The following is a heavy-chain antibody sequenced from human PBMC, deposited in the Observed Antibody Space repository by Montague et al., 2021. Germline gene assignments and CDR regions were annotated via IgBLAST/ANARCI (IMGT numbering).Heavy chain of an antibody. D-gene: IGHD2-15*01. CDR1: GDSVSSNRAT. CDR3: ARGGGGATATPFDS. CDR2: TYYRSKWYN. V-gene: IGHV6-1*01. J-gene: IGHJ4*02. Sequence: CAISGDSVSSNRATWNWIRQSPSRGLEWLGRTYYRSKWYNENAVSVKSRVTVIADTSKNQLSLHLTSVSPEDTALYFCARGGGGATATPFDSWGRGTLVTVSS.